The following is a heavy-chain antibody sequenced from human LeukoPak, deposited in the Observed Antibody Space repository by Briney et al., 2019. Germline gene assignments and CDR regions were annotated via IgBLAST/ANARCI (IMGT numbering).Heavy chain of an antibody. CDR3: AKIHEDGGYYYEYFQF. Sequence: SVKVSCMASGGTFRNSGISWVRQAPGQGLEYVGRIIPILDITEYGKTSPGRVTITADTATDTFYMELSGLRSEDTVVYYCAKIHEDGGYYYEYFQFWGQGTLITVSS. CDR1: GGTFRNSG. J-gene: IGHJ1*01. D-gene: IGHD3-22*01. V-gene: IGHV1-69*04. CDR2: IIPILDIT.